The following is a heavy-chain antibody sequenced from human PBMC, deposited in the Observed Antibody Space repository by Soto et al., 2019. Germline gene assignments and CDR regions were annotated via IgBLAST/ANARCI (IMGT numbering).Heavy chain of an antibody. CDR3: AKTGRDLYSGYDAEWYYYYYMDV. CDR1: GFTFSSYA. V-gene: IGHV3-23*01. Sequence: GGSLRLSCAASGFTFSSYAMSWVRQAPGKGLEWVSAISGSGGSTYYADSVKGRFTISRDNSKNTLYLQMNSLRAEDTAVYYCAKTGRDLYSGYDAEWYYYYYMDVWGKGTTVTVSS. CDR2: ISGSGGST. D-gene: IGHD5-12*01. J-gene: IGHJ6*03.